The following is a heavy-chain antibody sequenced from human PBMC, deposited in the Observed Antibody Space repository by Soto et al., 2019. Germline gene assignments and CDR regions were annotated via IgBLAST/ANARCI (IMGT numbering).Heavy chain of an antibody. CDR3: ARELQGLYYFDY. J-gene: IGHJ4*02. CDR1: GYTFISYA. Sequence: ASVKVSCKASGYTFISYAIHWVRQAPGQRLEWMGWFNAGNGNTKYSQKFQGRVTITRDTSASTAYMELTSLRSEDTAVYYCARELQGLYYFDYWGQGTLVTVSS. D-gene: IGHD2-15*01. CDR2: FNAGNGNT. V-gene: IGHV1-3*01.